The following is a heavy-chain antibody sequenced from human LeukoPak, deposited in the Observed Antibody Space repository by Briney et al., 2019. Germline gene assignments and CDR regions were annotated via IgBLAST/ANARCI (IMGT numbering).Heavy chain of an antibody. D-gene: IGHD4-23*01. Sequence: SETLSLTCTVSGGSLSSYYWSWLRQPPGKGLEWIGYIYYSGSTNYNPSLKSRVTISVDTSKNQFSLKLRSVTAADTAVYYCARRGGYGGNSWYFDLWGRGTLVTVSS. J-gene: IGHJ2*01. V-gene: IGHV4-59*08. CDR3: ARRGGYGGNSWYFDL. CDR2: IYYSGST. CDR1: GGSLSSYY.